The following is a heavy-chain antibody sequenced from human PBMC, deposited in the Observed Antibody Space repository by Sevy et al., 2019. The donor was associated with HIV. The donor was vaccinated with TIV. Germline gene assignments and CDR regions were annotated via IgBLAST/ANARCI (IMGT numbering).Heavy chain of an antibody. D-gene: IGHD1-26*01. CDR2: FDPEDGET. V-gene: IGHV1-24*01. CDR1: GYTLTELP. Sequence: ASVKVSCKVSGYTLTELPMHWVRQAPGKGLEWMGGFDPEDGETIYAQKFQGRVTMTEDTSTDTAYMELSSLRSEDTAVYYCATLSGSYDTRTDAFDIWGQGTMVTVSS. CDR3: ATLSGSYDTRTDAFDI. J-gene: IGHJ3*02.